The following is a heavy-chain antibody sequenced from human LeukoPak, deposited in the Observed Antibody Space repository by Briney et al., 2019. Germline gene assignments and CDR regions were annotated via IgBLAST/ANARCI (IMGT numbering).Heavy chain of an antibody. D-gene: IGHD3-3*01. V-gene: IGHV3-23*01. J-gene: IGHJ4*02. CDR1: GFTFSSYA. CDR2: ISGSGGST. Sequence: GGSLRLSCAASGFTFSSYAMSWVRQAPGKGLEWVSAISGSGGSTYYADSVKGRFTISRDNSKNTLYLQMNSLRAEDTAVYYCARDLRDFWSGDFDYWGQGTLVTVSS. CDR3: ARDLRDFWSGDFDY.